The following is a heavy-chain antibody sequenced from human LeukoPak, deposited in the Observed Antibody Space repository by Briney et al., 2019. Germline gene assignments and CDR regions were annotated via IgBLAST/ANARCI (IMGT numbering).Heavy chain of an antibody. CDR1: GGSISSYY. CDR2: IYYSGST. Sequence: SETLSLTCTVSGGSISSYYWSWIRQPPGKGLEWIGYIYYSGSTNYNPSLKSRVTISVDTSKNQFSLKLSSVTAADTAVYYCARSNIVVVPAAYYYGMDVWGQGTTVTVSS. J-gene: IGHJ6*02. D-gene: IGHD2-2*01. CDR3: ARSNIVVVPAAYYYGMDV. V-gene: IGHV4-59*01.